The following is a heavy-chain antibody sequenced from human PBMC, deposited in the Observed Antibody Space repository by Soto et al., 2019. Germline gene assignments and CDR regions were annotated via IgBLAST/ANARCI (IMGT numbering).Heavy chain of an antibody. CDR2: ISPNGRSA. CDR1: GFIFSNYA. CDR3: AKDNDFWRGHYIGHFDY. D-gene: IGHD3-3*01. J-gene: IGHJ4*02. V-gene: IGHV3-64D*06. Sequence: LRLSCSASGFIFSNYAMHWVRQAPGKGLEHVSAISPNGRSAYYADSVKGRFAISRDNSENTLFLQMSGLRPEDTAVYYCAKDNDFWRGHYIGHFDYWGQGALVTVSS.